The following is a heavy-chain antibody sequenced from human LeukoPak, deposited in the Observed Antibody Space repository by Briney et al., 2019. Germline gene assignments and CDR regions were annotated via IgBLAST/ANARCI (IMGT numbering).Heavy chain of an antibody. J-gene: IGHJ3*02. D-gene: IGHD4-17*01. CDR3: ARRLGDYVYAFDI. CDR2: IYYSGST. V-gene: IGHV4-59*08. Sequence: SETLSLTCTVSGGSISSYYWSWIRQPPGKGLEWIGCIYYSGSTNYNPSLKSRVTISVDTSKNQFSLKLSSVTAADTAVYYCARRLGDYVYAFDIWGQGTMVTVSS. CDR1: GGSISSYY.